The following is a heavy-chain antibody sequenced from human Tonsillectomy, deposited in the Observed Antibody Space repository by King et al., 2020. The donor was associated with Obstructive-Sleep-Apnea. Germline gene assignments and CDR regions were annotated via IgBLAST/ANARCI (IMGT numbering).Heavy chain of an antibody. J-gene: IGHJ4*02. CDR1: GGSISTYH. V-gene: IGHV4-59*08. CDR2: IHSSGNT. Sequence: QLQESGPGLVKPSETLSLTCNVSGGSISTYHWSWIRQSPGKGLEWIGYIHSSGNTNYNPSLKSRITISADTSKNQISLKLTSVTAADTAVYYCHSTWVGVSKSGGNDYLDFWGQGTLVTVSS. D-gene: IGHD4-23*01. CDR3: HSTWVGVSKSGGNDYLDF.